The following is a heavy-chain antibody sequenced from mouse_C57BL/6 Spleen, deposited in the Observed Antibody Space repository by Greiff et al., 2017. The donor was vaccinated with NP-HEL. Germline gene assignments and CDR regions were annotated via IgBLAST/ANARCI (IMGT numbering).Heavy chain of an antibody. J-gene: IGHJ4*01. V-gene: IGHV1-59*01. D-gene: IGHD1-1*01. Sequence: VQLQQSGAELVRPGTSVKLSCKASGYTFTSYWMHWVKQRPGQGLEWIGVIDPSDSYTNYNQKFKGKATLTVDTSSSTAYMQLSSLTSEDSAVYYCARATTVAARAMDYWGQRTSVTVSS. CDR3: ARATTVAARAMDY. CDR1: GYTFTSYW. CDR2: IDPSDSYT.